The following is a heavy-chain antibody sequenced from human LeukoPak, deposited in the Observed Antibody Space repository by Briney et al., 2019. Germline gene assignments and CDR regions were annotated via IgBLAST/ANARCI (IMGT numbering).Heavy chain of an antibody. CDR2: ISGSGGST. V-gene: IGHV3-23*01. CDR1: GFTFSSYA. D-gene: IGHD2-2*01. CDR3: AKDQWSRGSSPVWFDP. Sequence: GGSLRLSCAASGFTFSSYAMRWVRQAPGKGLEWVSAISGSGGSTYYADSVKGRFTISRDNSKNTLYLQMNSLRAEDTAVYYCAKDQWSRGSSPVWFDPWGQGTLVTVSS. J-gene: IGHJ5*02.